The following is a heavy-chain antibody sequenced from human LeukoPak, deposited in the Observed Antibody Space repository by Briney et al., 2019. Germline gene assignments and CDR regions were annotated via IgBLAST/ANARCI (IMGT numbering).Heavy chain of an antibody. V-gene: IGHV3-7*01. D-gene: IGHD3-3*01. Sequence: GRSLRLSCAASGFTFSSYWMSWVRQAPGKGLEWVANIKQDGSEKYYVDSVKGRFTISRDNAKYSLYLQMNSLRAEDTAVYYCARFGMYYDFWSGYYRILDYWGQGTLVTVSS. CDR1: GFTFSSYW. CDR2: IKQDGSEK. CDR3: ARFGMYYDFWSGYYRILDY. J-gene: IGHJ4*02.